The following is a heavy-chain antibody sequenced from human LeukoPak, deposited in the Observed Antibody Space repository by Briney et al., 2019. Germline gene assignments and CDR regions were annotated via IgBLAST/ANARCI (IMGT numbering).Heavy chain of an antibody. V-gene: IGHV4-39*01. CDR1: GGSISSSSYY. CDR2: IYYSGST. Sequence: SETLSLTCTVSGGSISSSSYYWGWIRQPPGKGLEWIGSIYYSGSTYYNPSLKSRVTISVDTSKNQFSLKLSSVTAADTAVYYCGLEWLYPFYAFDIWGQGTMVTVSS. J-gene: IGHJ3*02. CDR3: GLEWLYPFYAFDI. D-gene: IGHD3-3*01.